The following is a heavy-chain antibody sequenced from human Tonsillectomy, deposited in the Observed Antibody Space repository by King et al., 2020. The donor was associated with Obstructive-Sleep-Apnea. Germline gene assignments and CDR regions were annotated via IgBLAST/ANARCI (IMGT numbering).Heavy chain of an antibody. D-gene: IGHD4-17*01. V-gene: IGHV3-30*04. Sequence: VQLVESGGGVVQPGRSLRLSCAASGFTFSSYAMHWGRQAPGKGLEGVALISYDGSNKYYADSVKGRFTISRDNSKNSRYLQMNSLRTEDTAVYYCARPSTGLGDCFDYWGQGTLVTVSS. J-gene: IGHJ4*02. CDR1: GFTFSSYA. CDR3: ARPSTGLGDCFDY. CDR2: ISYDGSNK.